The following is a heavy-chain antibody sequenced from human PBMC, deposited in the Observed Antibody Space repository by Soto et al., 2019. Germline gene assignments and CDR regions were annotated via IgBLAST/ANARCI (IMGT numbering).Heavy chain of an antibody. V-gene: IGHV1-24*01. CDR3: AALDYGEVDP. CDR1: GYTLTELS. Sequence: VSGYTLTELSMHWVRQAPGKGLEWMGGFDPEDGETIYAQKFQGRVTMTEDTSTDTAYMELSSLRSEDTAVYYCAALDYGEVDPWGQGTLVTVSS. D-gene: IGHD4-17*01. J-gene: IGHJ5*02. CDR2: FDPEDGET.